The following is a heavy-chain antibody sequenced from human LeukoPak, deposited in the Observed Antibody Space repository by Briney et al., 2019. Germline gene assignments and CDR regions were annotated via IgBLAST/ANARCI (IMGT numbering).Heavy chain of an antibody. CDR3: AKYRAVVVMTAHASDY. CDR1: GFTFGSYA. CDR2: IGGSGHSF. J-gene: IGHJ4*02. D-gene: IGHD2-21*02. V-gene: IGHV3-23*01. Sequence: GEALRLSCAASGFTFGSYAMSWVRQAAGKGLEWVSGIGGSGHSFYYADSVKGRFTVSRDNSRNILYLQMNSLRAEDTAIYYCAKYRAVVVMTAHASDYWGQGTLVTVSS.